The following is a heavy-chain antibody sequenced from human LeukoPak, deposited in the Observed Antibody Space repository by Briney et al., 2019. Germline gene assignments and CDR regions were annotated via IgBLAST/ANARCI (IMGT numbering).Heavy chain of an antibody. Sequence: GGSLRFSCVASGFTFNMYGMHWVRQAPGKGLEWVGIIRYDGNNKNNADSVKGRFTISRDNSKNTVYLQMNSLRPEDTAVYYCAKTFCSGGTCYPYNYYYMDVWGKGTAVTVSS. D-gene: IGHD2-15*01. CDR1: GFTFNMYG. CDR3: AKTFCSGGTCYPYNYYYMDV. J-gene: IGHJ6*03. CDR2: IRYDGNNK. V-gene: IGHV3-30*02.